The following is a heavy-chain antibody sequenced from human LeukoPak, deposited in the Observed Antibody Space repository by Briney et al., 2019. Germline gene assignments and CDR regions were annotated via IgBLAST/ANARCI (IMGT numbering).Heavy chain of an antibody. D-gene: IGHD3-22*01. Sequence: PGGSLRLSCAASGFTFSSYEMNWVRQAPGKGLEWVSVIYSGGSTYYADSVKGRFTISRDNSKNTLYLQMNSLRAEDTAVYYCARVSGYYYWFDPWGQGTLVTVSS. J-gene: IGHJ5*02. CDR3: ARVSGYYYWFDP. CDR1: GFTFSSYE. CDR2: IYSGGST. V-gene: IGHV3-66*02.